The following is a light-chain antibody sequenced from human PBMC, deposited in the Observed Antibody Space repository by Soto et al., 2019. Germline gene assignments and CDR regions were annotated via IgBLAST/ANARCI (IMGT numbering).Light chain of an antibody. CDR1: SSDVGAYNY. CDR3: SSYAGSNNLV. Sequence: QSALTQPPSASGSPGQSVTISCTGTSSDVGAYNYVSWYQQHPGKAPKLMIYEVSKRPSGVPDRFSGSKSGNTAYLTVSGLQAEDEADYYCSSYAGSNNLVFGGGTKLAVL. V-gene: IGLV2-8*01. CDR2: EVS. J-gene: IGLJ2*01.